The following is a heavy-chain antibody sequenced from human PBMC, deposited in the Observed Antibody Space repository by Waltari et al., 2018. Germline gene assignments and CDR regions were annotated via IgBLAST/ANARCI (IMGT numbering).Heavy chain of an antibody. V-gene: IGHV3-20*04. CDR2: SNWNGCSK. Sequence: EVQLVESGGGVRRPGGSLRLSCAASGFNFDDHGMRWVRQAPGKGLGWVSSSNWNGCSKCYADSVRGRFTIARDNAKNSLYLQMNSLRADDTALYYCAREKLMGEYIDYWGQGTLVTVSS. CDR3: AREKLMGEYIDY. CDR1: GFNFDDHG. J-gene: IGHJ4*02. D-gene: IGHD2-15*01.